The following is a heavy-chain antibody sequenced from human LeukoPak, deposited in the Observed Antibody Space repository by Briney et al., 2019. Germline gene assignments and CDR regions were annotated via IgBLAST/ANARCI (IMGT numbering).Heavy chain of an antibody. CDR3: ARVSDYYDSSGYSYYFDY. CDR2: IYYSGST. CDR1: GGSISSGGYY. J-gene: IGHJ4*02. Sequence: PSQTLSLTCTVSGGSISSGGYYWSWIRQHPGKGLEWIGYIYYSGSTYYTPSLKSRVIISVDTSMNQFSLKLSSVTAADTAVYFCARVSDYYDSSGYSYYFDYWGQGTLVTVSS. D-gene: IGHD3-22*01. V-gene: IGHV4-31*03.